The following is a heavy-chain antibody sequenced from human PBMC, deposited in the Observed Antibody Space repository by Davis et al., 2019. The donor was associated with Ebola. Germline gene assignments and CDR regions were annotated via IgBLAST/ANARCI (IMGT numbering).Heavy chain of an antibody. CDR3: ARVWNDYGSGSYYDY. CDR1: GVSISSYH. CDR2: VHSTGNI. D-gene: IGHD3-10*01. V-gene: IGHV4-59*01. Sequence: SETLSLTCTVSGVSISSYHWNWFRQSPGKGLEWIGSVHSTGNINYNPSLSSRLTMSIDPSSNQFSLRLTSVTSADTAVYYCARVWNDYGSGSYYDYWGQGILVTVSS. J-gene: IGHJ4*02.